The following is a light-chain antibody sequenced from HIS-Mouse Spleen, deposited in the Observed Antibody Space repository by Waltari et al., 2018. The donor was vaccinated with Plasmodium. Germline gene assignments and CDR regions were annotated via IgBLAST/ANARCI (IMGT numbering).Light chain of an antibody. J-gene: IGKJ4*01. V-gene: IGKV3-11*01. CDR1: QSVSSY. CDR2: DAS. CDR3: QQRSNWPSLT. Sequence: EFVLTQSPATLSLSPGEKATLFCRASQSVSSYLVWYQQKPGQAPRRLIYDASNRATGVPARFSGSGSGTDFTLTISSLEPEDFAVYYCQQRSNWPSLTFGGGTKVEIK.